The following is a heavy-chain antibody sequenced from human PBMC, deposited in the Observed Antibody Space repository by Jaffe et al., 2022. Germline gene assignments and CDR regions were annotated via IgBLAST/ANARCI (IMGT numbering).Heavy chain of an antibody. CDR3: ARDLGWNAGIPGYYFDY. J-gene: IGHJ4*02. D-gene: IGHD1-1*01. CDR1: GGSISSGSYY. Sequence: QVQLQESGPGLVKPSQTLSLTCTVSGGSISSGSYYWSWIRQPAGKGLEWIGRIYTSGSTNYNPSLKSRVTISVDTSKNQFSLKLSSVTAADTAVYYCARDLGWNAGIPGYYFDYWGQGTLVTVSS. V-gene: IGHV4-61*02. CDR2: IYTSGST.